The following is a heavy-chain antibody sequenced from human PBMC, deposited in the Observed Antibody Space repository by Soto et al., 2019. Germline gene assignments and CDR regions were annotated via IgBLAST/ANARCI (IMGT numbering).Heavy chain of an antibody. V-gene: IGHV4-30-2*01. J-gene: IGHJ2*01. CDR2: ISHTWST. D-gene: IGHD4-17*01. CDR1: GGSISSGGYS. CDR3: ASLTYCDYLDWYFDF. Sequence: QLQLQESGSGLVKPSQTLSLTCAVSGGSISSGGYSWSWIRQPPGKGLEWIGYISHTWSTYYNPSLTSRVTISVDRSKNQFFLKLNSVTAADTAVYYCASLTYCDYLDWYFDFWGRGTLVTVSS.